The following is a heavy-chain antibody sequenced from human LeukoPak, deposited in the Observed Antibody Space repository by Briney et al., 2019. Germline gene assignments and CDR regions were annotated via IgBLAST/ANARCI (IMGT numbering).Heavy chain of an antibody. Sequence: SETLSLTCTVSGGSISTSNYYWAWIRQPPGKGLEWIGSIYFSGSTYYNPSLKSRVSMSVDTSNNQFSLKVTSVTAADTAVYYCASDYGVDSGYWGQGTLVTVSS. CDR3: ASDYGVDSGY. D-gene: IGHD4-23*01. CDR2: IYFSGST. J-gene: IGHJ4*02. CDR1: GGSISTSNYY. V-gene: IGHV4-39*01.